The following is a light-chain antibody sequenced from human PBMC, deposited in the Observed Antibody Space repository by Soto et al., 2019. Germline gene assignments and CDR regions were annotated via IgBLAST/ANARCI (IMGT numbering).Light chain of an antibody. J-gene: IGKJ1*01. CDR2: DAS. V-gene: IGKV1-5*01. CDR1: QSVTSW. Sequence: DVQMTQSPSTLSASVGDRVTITCRASQSVTSWLAWYQQKPGKAPKVLIYDASSLESGVPSRFSGSGSGTEFTHTISILHPDDFATYYCHHYNSYPGTFGQGTKVEIK. CDR3: HHYNSYPGT.